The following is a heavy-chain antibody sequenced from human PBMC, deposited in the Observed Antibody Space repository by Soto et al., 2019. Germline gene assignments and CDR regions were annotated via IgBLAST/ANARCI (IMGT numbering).Heavy chain of an antibody. CDR2: IWYDGSNK. J-gene: IGHJ6*02. Sequence: SLRLSCAASGFTFSSYGMHWVRQAPGKGLEWVAVIWYDGSNKYYADSVKGRFTISRDNSKNTLYLQMNSLRAEDTAVYYCARGGLLGGFGWHYYYGMDVWGQGTTVTVS. CDR1: GFTFSSYG. D-gene: IGHD5-12*01. CDR3: ARGGLLGGFGWHYYYGMDV. V-gene: IGHV3-33*01.